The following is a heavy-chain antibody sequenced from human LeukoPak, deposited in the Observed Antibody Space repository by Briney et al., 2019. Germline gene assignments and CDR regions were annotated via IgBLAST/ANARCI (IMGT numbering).Heavy chain of an antibody. CDR2: IIPIFGTA. CDR3: AREGVDTAMEEADYYYMDV. D-gene: IGHD5-18*01. V-gene: IGHV1-69*13. J-gene: IGHJ6*03. CDR1: GGTFSSYA. Sequence: SVRVSCKASGGTFSSYAISWVRQAPGQGLEWMGGIIPIFGTANYAQKFQGRVTITADESTSTAYMELRSLRSEGTAVYYCAREGVDTAMEEADYYYMDVWGKGTTVTVSS.